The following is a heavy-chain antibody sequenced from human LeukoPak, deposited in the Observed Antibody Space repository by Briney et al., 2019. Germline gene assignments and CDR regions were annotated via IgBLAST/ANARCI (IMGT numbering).Heavy chain of an antibody. V-gene: IGHV1-2*02. J-gene: IGHJ4*02. CDR3: ARDPNWNYGHMDY. D-gene: IGHD1-7*01. Sequence: ASVMVSCKASGYTFTGYYMHWVRQAPGRGLEWMGWINPNSGDTNYAQKFQGRVTMTRDTSISTAYMELSRLRSDDTAVYYCARDPNWNYGHMDYWGQGTLVTVSS. CDR2: INPNSGDT. CDR1: GYTFTGYY.